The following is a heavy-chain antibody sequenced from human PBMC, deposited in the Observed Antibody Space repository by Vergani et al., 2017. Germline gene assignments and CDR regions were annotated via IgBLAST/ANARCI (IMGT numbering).Heavy chain of an antibody. D-gene: IGHD6-19*01. J-gene: IGHJ4*02. CDR2: IYYSGST. CDR1: GGSISSSSCY. CDR3: ASSYSSGWPLHY. Sequence: QLQLQESGPGLVKPSETLSLTCTVSGGSISSSSCYWGWIRQPPGKGLEWIGSIYYSGSTYYNPSLKSRVTISVDTSKNQFSLKLSSVTAADTAVYYCASSYSSGWPLHYWGQGTLVTVSS. V-gene: IGHV4-39*01.